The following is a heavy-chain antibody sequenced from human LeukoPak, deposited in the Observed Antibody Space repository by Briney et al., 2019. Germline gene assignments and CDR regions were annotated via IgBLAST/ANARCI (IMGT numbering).Heavy chain of an antibody. CDR3: ARDRGYSYGPFNY. Sequence: SETLSLTCTVSDASISSYYWSWIRQPPGKGLEWIGYINYSGYTLYNPSLRSRVTISIDTSKNHFSLKVSSVTAADTAVYHCARDRGYSYGPFNYWGQGTLVTVSS. V-gene: IGHV4-59*12. D-gene: IGHD5-18*01. CDR1: DASISSYY. J-gene: IGHJ4*02. CDR2: INYSGYT.